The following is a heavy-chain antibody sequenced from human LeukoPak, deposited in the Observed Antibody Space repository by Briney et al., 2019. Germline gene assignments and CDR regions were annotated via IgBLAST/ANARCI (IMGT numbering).Heavy chain of an antibody. Sequence: GGSLRLSCTASGFTFCDYAMSWVRQAPGKGLEWVGFIRSKAYGGTTEYAASVKGRFTISRDDSKSIAYLQMNSLKTEDTAVYYCTRGITIFGVVIPPDAFDIWGQGTMVTVSS. CDR2: IRSKAYGGTT. CDR3: TRGITIFGVVIPPDAFDI. D-gene: IGHD3-3*01. J-gene: IGHJ3*02. V-gene: IGHV3-49*04. CDR1: GFTFCDYA.